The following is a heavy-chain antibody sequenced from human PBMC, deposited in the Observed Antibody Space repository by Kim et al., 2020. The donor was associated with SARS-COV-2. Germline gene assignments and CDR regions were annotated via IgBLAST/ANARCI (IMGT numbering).Heavy chain of an antibody. V-gene: IGHV4-34*01. J-gene: IGHJ4*02. CDR2: INHSGST. CDR3: ARRRTGTYAVRSAGIGY. Sequence: SETLSLTCAVYGGSFSGYYWSWIRQPPGKGLEWIGEINHSGSTNYNPSLKSRVTISVDTSKNQFSLKLSSVTAADTAVYYCARRRTGTYAVRSAGIGYWGQGTLVTVSS. CDR1: GGSFSGYY. D-gene: IGHD1-1*01.